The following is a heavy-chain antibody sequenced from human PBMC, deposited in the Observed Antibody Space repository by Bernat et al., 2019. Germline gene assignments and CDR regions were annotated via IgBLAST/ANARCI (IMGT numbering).Heavy chain of an antibody. V-gene: IGHV1-69*08. J-gene: IGHJ6*02. CDR3: ARDPDYGDYADYYCYGMDV. CDR1: GGTFSSYT. D-gene: IGHD4-17*01. CDR2: IIPILGIA. Sequence: QVQLVQSGAEVKKPGSSVKVSCKASGGTFSSYTISWVRQAPGQGLEWMGRIIPILGIANYAQKFQGRVTITADKSTSTAYMELSSLRSEDTAVYYCARDPDYGDYADYYCYGMDVWGQGTTVTVSS.